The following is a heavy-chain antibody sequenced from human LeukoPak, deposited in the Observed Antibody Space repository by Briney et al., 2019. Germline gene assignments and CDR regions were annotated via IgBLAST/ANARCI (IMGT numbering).Heavy chain of an antibody. Sequence: GGSLRLSCAASGFTVSSNYMSWVRQAPGKGLEWVSVIYSGGSTYYADSVKGRFTISRDNSKNTLYLQMNSLRAEDTAVYYCRRAGTRGSYYANYFDYWGQGTLVTVSS. CDR1: GFTVSSNY. CDR3: RRAGTRGSYYANYFDY. D-gene: IGHD1-26*01. CDR2: IYSGGST. V-gene: IGHV3-53*01. J-gene: IGHJ4*02.